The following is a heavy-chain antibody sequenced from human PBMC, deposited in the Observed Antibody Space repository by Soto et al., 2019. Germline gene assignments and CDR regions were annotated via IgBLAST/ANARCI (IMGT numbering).Heavy chain of an antibody. CDR2: IYYSGST. D-gene: IGHD6-19*01. Sequence: PSETLSLTCTVSGGSISSYYWSWIRQPPGKGLEWIGYIYYSGSTNYNPSLKSRVTISVDTSKNQFSLKLSSVTAADTAVYYCARLRLSSGWYDGVYWGQGTLVTVYS. CDR1: GGSISSYY. J-gene: IGHJ4*02. V-gene: IGHV4-59*01. CDR3: ARLRLSSGWYDGVY.